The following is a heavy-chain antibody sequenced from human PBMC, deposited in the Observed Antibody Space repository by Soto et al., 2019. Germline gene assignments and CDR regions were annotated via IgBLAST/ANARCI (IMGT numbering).Heavy chain of an antibody. J-gene: IGHJ4*02. CDR3: ARLRGYTRGRPNYFEY. D-gene: IGHD5-18*01. CDR2: IYYNGST. CDR1: GGSISIAGYY. Sequence: QVQLQESGPGLVKPSQTLFLTCTVSGGSISIAGYYWTWIRQHPGTGLEWVGNIYYNGSTFYNPSLKSRLIISLDMSKNQFSLKLGSVTAADTAVYYCARLRGYTRGRPNYFEYWGQGTRVAVSS. V-gene: IGHV4-31*03.